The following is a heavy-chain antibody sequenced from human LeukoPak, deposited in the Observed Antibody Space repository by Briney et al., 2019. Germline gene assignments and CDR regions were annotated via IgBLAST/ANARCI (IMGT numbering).Heavy chain of an antibody. CDR3: AKDRSSNKIVLMVYAIDAFDI. CDR1: GFTFSSYA. J-gene: IGHJ3*02. CDR2: ISGSGGST. Sequence: GGSLRLSCAASGFTFSSYAMSWVRQAPGKGLEWVSAISGSGGSTYYADSVKGRFTISRDNSKNTLYLQMNSLRAEDTAVYYCAKDRSSNKIVLMVYAIDAFDIWAKGQWSPSLQ. V-gene: IGHV3-23*01. D-gene: IGHD2-8*01.